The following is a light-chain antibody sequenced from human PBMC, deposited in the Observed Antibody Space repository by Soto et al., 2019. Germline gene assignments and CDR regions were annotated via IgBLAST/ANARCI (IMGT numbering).Light chain of an antibody. J-gene: IGLJ3*02. Sequence: QSALTQPASVSGSPGQSITISCTGTSSDVASYNLVSWYQQHPGKAPKLMIYEGSKRPSGVSNRFSGSKSGNTASLTISGLQAEDEADYYCCSYAGSSTFVFGGGTQLTVL. CDR3: CSYAGSSTFV. V-gene: IGLV2-23*03. CDR2: EGS. CDR1: SSDVASYNL.